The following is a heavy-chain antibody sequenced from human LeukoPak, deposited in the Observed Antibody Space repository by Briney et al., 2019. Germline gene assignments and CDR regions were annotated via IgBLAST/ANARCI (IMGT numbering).Heavy chain of an antibody. Sequence: PSETLSLTCTVSGGSISSYYWSWIRQPPGKGLEWIGYTYYSGSTNYNPSLKSRVTISVDTSKNQFSLKLSSVTAADTAVYYCARGLMYYYDSSGPYGMDVWGQGTTVTVSS. D-gene: IGHD3-22*01. J-gene: IGHJ6*02. CDR1: GGSISSYY. V-gene: IGHV4-59*01. CDR2: TYYSGST. CDR3: ARGLMYYYDSSGPYGMDV.